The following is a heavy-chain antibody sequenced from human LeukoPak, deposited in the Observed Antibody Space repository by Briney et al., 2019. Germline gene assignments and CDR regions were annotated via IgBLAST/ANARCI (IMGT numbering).Heavy chain of an antibody. Sequence: SETLSLTCTVSGGSISSYYWSWIRQPPGKGLEWIGNIYNSGSTNYNPSLKSRVTISVDTSKNEFSLKLSSVTAADTAVYYCARSRGGYGYGYVRYYYGMDVWGQGTTVTVSS. V-gene: IGHV4-59*08. D-gene: IGHD5-18*01. J-gene: IGHJ6*02. CDR1: GGSISSYY. CDR2: IYNSGST. CDR3: ARSRGGYGYGYVRYYYGMDV.